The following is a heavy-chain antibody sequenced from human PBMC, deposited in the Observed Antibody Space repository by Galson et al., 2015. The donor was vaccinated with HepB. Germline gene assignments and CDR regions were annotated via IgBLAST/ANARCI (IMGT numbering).Heavy chain of an antibody. Sequence: SEPLSLTCSVSGGSISNYYWSWIRQPPGKGLEWIGYIYYSGSTNYNPTLKSRVTISVDTSKNQFSLKLSSVTAADTAVYFCARVMYGYVEYWYFDLWGRGTLVTVSS. D-gene: IGHD5-18*01. CDR1: GGSISNYY. CDR2: IYYSGST. CDR3: ARVMYGYVEYWYFDL. V-gene: IGHV4-59*01. J-gene: IGHJ2*01.